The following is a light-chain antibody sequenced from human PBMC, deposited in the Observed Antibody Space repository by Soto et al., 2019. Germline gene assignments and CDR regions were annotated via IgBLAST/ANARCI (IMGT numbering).Light chain of an antibody. Sequence: EVVMTQSPATLSASPGERATLSCWASETVATTLAWYQQKPGQAPRLLISGASTRAAGISDRFRGSGSGTEFTLPISSLRSEDSGIYYCQQYFEWPPMTFGQGTKVEI. CDR3: QQYFEWPPMT. CDR2: GAS. J-gene: IGKJ1*01. CDR1: ETVATT. V-gene: IGKV3-15*01.